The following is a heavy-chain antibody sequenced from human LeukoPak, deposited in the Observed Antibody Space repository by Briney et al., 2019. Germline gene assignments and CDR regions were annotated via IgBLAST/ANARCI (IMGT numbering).Heavy chain of an antibody. J-gene: IGHJ4*02. CDR2: ISYDGSNE. CDR3: AKSISSIAPATLAY. CDR1: GFTFSGYA. D-gene: IGHD6-13*01. Sequence: GGSLRLSCAASGFTFSGYAIHWVRQAPGKGLEWVAVISYDGSNEYYGDSVKGRFTISRDNSKNTLYLQMNSLRAEDTALYYCAKSISSIAPATLAYWGQGTLVTVSS. V-gene: IGHV3-30-3*02.